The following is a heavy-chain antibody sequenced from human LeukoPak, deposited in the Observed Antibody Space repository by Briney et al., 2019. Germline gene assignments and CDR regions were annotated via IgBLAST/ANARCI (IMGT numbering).Heavy chain of an antibody. CDR3: VRAEVGTTLKYYYYYMDV. CDR2: ISNDGSNR. V-gene: IGHV3-30*04. Sequence: GGSLRLSCAASGFTFSSYAIHWVRQAPGKGLEWVAVISNDGSNRYYADSVKGRCTISRDNGKNSMYLQMHSLRAEDTAVYYCVRAEVGTTLKYYYYYMDVWGKGTTVTVSS. D-gene: IGHD1-26*01. CDR1: GFTFSSYA. J-gene: IGHJ6*03.